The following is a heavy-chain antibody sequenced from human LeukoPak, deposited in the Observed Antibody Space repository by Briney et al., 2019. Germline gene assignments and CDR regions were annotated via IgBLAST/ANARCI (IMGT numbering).Heavy chain of an antibody. CDR3: ARRESSGSERDQ. Sequence: PSETLSLTCAVYGGSFSGYYWSWIRQPPGKGLEWIGEINHSGSTNYNPSLKSRVTISVDTSKNQFSLKLSSVTAADTAVYYCARRESSGSERDQWRQETLHTV. J-gene: IGHJ4*02. V-gene: IGHV4-34*01. D-gene: IGHD1-1*01. CDR1: GGSFSGYY. CDR2: INHSGST.